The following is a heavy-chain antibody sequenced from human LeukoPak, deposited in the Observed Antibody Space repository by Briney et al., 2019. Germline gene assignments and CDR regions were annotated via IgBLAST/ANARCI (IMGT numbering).Heavy chain of an antibody. Sequence: GGSLRLSCAASGFTFSSSTVSWVRQAPGKGLEWVSAISGSGVSTYYADSVKGRFTISRDNSKNTLYLQMNSLRAEDTAVYYCPTDCSVTSCTTSVHWGQGTLVTVSS. CDR3: PTDCSVTSCTTSVH. J-gene: IGHJ4*02. CDR2: ISGSGVST. V-gene: IGHV3-23*01. D-gene: IGHD2-2*01. CDR1: GFTFSSST.